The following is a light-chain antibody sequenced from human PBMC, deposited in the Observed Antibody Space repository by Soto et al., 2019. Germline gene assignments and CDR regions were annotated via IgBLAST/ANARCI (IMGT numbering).Light chain of an antibody. J-gene: IGKJ1*01. CDR1: QGISNY. CDR2: AAS. CDR3: QRYNNAPRT. V-gene: IGKV1-27*01. Sequence: DIQMTQSPSSLSGSVGDSVTITCRASQGISNYLAWYQQRPGKAPTLLIYAASTLQSGVRSRFSGSGSGTDFTLTISSLQPEDVATYYCQRYNNAPRTFGQGTKVEIK.